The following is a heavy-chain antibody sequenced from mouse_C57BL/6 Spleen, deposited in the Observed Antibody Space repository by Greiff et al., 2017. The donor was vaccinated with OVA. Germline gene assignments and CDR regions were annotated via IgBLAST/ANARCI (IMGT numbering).Heavy chain of an antibody. V-gene: IGHV5-17*01. CDR3: ARGGGISYGYDESMDY. CDR2: ISSGSSTI. D-gene: IGHD2-2*01. CDR1: GFTFSDYG. J-gene: IGHJ4*01. Sequence: DVHLVESGGGLVKPGGSLKLSCAASGFTFSDYGMHWVRQAPEKGLEWVAYISSGSSTIYYADPVKGRFTISRDNAQNTLFLQMTSLRSEDTAMYYCARGGGISYGYDESMDYWGQGTSVTVSS.